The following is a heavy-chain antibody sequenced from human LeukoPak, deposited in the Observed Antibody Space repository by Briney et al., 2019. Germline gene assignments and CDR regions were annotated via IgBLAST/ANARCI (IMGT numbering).Heavy chain of an antibody. CDR1: GGSISSYY. CDR3: ARDGLLTGYYDILTGYSGTYGMDV. Sequence: PSGTLSLTCTVSGGSISSYYWSWIRQPPVKGLEWIGYIYYSGSTNYNPSLKSRVTISVDTSKNQFSLKLSSVTAADTAVYYCARDGLLTGYYDILTGYSGTYGMDVWGQGTTVTVSS. CDR2: IYYSGST. D-gene: IGHD3-9*01. V-gene: IGHV4-59*01. J-gene: IGHJ6*02.